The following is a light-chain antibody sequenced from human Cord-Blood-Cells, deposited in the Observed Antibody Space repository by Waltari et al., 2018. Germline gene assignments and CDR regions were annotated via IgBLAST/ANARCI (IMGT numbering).Light chain of an antibody. J-gene: IGLJ3*02. Sequence: QSALTQPASVSGSPGQSITISCTGTSSDVGGYNYVSWYQQHPGKAPKLMIYDVSNRPEGVSNRFSGSKSGNTAARTISGLQAEDEADYYCSSYTSSSTWVFGGGTKLTVL. CDR1: SSDVGGYNY. CDR2: DVS. V-gene: IGLV2-14*03. CDR3: SSYTSSSTWV.